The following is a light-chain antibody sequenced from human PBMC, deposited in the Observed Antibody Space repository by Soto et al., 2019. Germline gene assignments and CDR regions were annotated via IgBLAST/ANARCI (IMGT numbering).Light chain of an antibody. V-gene: IGKV3-20*01. CDR1: QSVGSK. CDR3: QQYGSSFAT. CDR2: GAS. J-gene: IGKJ1*01. Sequence: EIVLTQSPGTLSLSQGERATLSCSASQSVGSKLAWYRQTPGQAPRLLIYGASTRATDTTARFSGSGADRDFSLTISSVVPADVALDYCQQYGSSFATFGQGTQVE.